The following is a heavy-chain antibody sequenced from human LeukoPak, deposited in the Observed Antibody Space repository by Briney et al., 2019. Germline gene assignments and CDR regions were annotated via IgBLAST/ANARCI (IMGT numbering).Heavy chain of an antibody. CDR3: ARTSWGVSGTVSLFDY. Sequence: SETLSLTCTVSGGSISSYYWSWIRQPPGKGLEWIGYIYYSGSTNYNPSLKSRVTISVDTTKNQFSLKLSSVTAADTAVYYCARTSWGVSGTVSLFDYWGQGTLVTVSS. D-gene: IGHD6-13*01. V-gene: IGHV4-59*01. CDR1: GGSISSYY. J-gene: IGHJ4*02. CDR2: IYYSGST.